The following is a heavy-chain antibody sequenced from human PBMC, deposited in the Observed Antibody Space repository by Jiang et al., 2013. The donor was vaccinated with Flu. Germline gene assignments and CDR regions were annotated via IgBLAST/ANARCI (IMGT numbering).Heavy chain of an antibody. CDR2: INPNSGGT. CDR1: GYTFSDHY. V-gene: IGHV1-2*02. CDR3: ARERGSWSFERYFDN. D-gene: IGHD1-1*01. Sequence: SGAEVKRPGASVKVSCKASGYTFSDHYIHWVRQAPGQGLEWMGWINPNSGGTNPAQKFQGRVIMTLDTSINAAYTELSSLRSDDTGLYYCARERGSWSFERYFDNWGQGTLVTISS. J-gene: IGHJ4*02.